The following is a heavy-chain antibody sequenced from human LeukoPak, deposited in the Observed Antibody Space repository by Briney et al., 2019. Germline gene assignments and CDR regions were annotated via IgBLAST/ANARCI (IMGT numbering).Heavy chain of an antibody. CDR1: GFYFANYA. D-gene: IGHD3-10*01. CDR2: TVGGGSPNT. CDR3: AKDRIGSGSYYNPFDY. V-gene: IGHV3-23*01. Sequence: GGSLRLSCAASGFYFANYAMSWVRQAPGKGLEWVSATVGGGSPNTYHADSVKGRFTISRDNSKNTLYLQMNSLRAEDTAVYYCAKDRIGSGSYYNPFDYWGQGTLVTVSS. J-gene: IGHJ4*02.